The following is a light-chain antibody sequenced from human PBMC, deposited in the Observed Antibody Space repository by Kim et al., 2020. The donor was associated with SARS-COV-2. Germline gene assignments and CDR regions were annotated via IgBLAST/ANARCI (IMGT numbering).Light chain of an antibody. CDR3: QQRTTWIT. CDR2: DAS. Sequence: EIVLTQSPATLSLSPGDRATLSCRASQSVSSYLAWYQQKPGQAPRLLIYDASNRATGIPARFSGSVSGADFTHTISSLEPEDFAVYYCQQRTTWITFGQGTRLEIK. J-gene: IGKJ5*01. CDR1: QSVSSY. V-gene: IGKV3-11*01.